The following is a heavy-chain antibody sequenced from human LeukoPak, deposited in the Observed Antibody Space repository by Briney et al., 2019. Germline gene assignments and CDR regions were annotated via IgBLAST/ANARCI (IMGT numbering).Heavy chain of an antibody. J-gene: IGHJ4*02. CDR3: ARVNYDFWSGYYFDY. Sequence: SGTLSLTCAVSGGSISSSNWWSWVRQPPGKGLEWIGEIYHSGSTNYNPSLKSRVTISVDTSKNQFSLKLSSVTAADTAVYYCARVNYDFWSGYYFDYWGQGTLVTVSS. CDR2: IYHSGST. CDR1: GGSISSSNW. D-gene: IGHD3-3*01. V-gene: IGHV4-4*02.